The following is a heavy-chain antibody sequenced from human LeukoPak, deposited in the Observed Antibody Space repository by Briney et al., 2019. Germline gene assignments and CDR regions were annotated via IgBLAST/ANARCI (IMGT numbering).Heavy chain of an antibody. Sequence: SETLSLTCTVSGGSMSPYRWGWIRQPPGKGLEWTVYIYYSGSTNYNPSLNSRVTISVDTSKNQFSLRLSSVTAADTAIYYCARAVSGRFDYWGQGTLVTVSS. CDR2: IYYSGST. CDR1: GGSMSPYR. CDR3: ARAVSGRFDY. D-gene: IGHD6-19*01. J-gene: IGHJ4*02. V-gene: IGHV4-59*08.